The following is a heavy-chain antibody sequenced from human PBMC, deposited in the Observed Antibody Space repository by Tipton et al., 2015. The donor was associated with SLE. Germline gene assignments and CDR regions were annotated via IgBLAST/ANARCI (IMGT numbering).Heavy chain of an antibody. CDR1: GGSISSSSYY. CDR3: ARDYIVVVPAAGHYAYMDV. Sequence: TLSLTCTVSGGSISSSSYYWGWIRQPPGKGLEWIGSIYYSGSTYYNPSLKSRVTISVDTSKNQFSLKLSSVTAADTAVCYCARDYIVVVPAAGHYAYMDVWGKGTTVTVSS. V-gene: IGHV4-39*07. CDR2: IYYSGST. J-gene: IGHJ6*03. D-gene: IGHD2-2*01.